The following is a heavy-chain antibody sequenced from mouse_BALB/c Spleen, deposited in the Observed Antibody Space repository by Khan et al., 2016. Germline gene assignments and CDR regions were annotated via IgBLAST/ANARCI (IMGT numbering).Heavy chain of an antibody. V-gene: IGHV9-3-1*01. J-gene: IGHJ3*01. Sequence: QIQLVQSGPELKKPGETVKISCKASGYTFTNYGMNWVKQAPGKGLKWMGWINTYTGEPTYADDFKGRFAFSLETSASTAYLQINNLKNEDTATXFSARDVITTSGASAYWGQGTLVTVSA. CDR1: GYTFTNYG. D-gene: IGHD2-4*01. CDR2: INTYTGEP. CDR3: ARDVITTSGASAY.